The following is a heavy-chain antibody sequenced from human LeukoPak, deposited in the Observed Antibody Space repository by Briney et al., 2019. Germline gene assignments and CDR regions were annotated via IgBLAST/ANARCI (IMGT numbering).Heavy chain of an antibody. CDR1: GFTFDDHG. V-gene: IGHV3-48*01. CDR3: ARGYYAFDY. Sequence: PGGSLRLSCAAFGFTFDDHGMSWVRQVPGKGLEWVSYISNSGGTIYYGDSVKGRFTISRDNAKNSLYLQMNSLRAEDTAVYYCARGYYAFDYWGQGTLVTVSS. CDR2: ISNSGGTI. D-gene: IGHD2-2*01. J-gene: IGHJ4*02.